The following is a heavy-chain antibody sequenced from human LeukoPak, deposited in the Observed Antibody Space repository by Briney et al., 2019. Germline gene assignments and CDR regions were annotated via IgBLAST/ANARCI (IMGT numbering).Heavy chain of an antibody. CDR2: ISSSSSYT. CDR3: ARAPHYSNYGPYYYGMDV. D-gene: IGHD4-11*01. Sequence: GGSLRLSCAASGFTFSDYYMSWIRQAPGKGLEWVSYISSSSSYTNYADSVKGRFTISRDNARNSLYLQMNSLRAEDTAVYYCARAPHYSNYGPYYYGMDVWGQGTTVTVSS. CDR1: GFTFSDYY. V-gene: IGHV3-11*06. J-gene: IGHJ6*02.